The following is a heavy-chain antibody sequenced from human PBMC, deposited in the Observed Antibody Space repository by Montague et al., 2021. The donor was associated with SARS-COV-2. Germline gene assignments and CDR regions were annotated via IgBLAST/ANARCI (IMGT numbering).Heavy chain of an antibody. CDR2: IYYRGST. D-gene: IGHD2-2*01. CDR1: GGFIRYRSYY. J-gene: IGHJ4*02. Sequence: SETLSLTRTVSGGFIRYRSYYWGWIRQPPGKGLEWIGSIYYRGSTYYXXPLKRRVTISVDTSKNQFSLKLSSVTAADTAVYYCVRGDEYPKIDFWGQGILVTVSS. V-gene: IGHV4-39*01. CDR3: VRGDEYPKIDF.